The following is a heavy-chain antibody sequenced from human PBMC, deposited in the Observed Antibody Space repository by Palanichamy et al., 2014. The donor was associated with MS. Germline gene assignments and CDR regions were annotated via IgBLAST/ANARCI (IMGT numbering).Heavy chain of an antibody. D-gene: IGHD6-13*01. CDR3: ARRIAAAGGPAFDY. CDR2: ISSSSSTI. CDR1: GFTFSSYN. V-gene: IGHV3-48*02. J-gene: IGHJ4*02. Sequence: PGGSLRRSCAASGFTFSSYNMNWVRQAPGKGLEWVSYISSSSSTIYYADSVKGRFTISRDNAKNSLYLQMNSLRDEDTAVYYCARRIAAAGGPAFDYWGQGTLVTVSS.